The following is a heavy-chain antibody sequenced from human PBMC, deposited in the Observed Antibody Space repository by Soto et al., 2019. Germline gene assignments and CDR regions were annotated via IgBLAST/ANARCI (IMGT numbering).Heavy chain of an antibody. CDR2: ISAYNGNP. J-gene: IGHJ6*03. CDR1: GYTFTSYG. D-gene: IGHD6-13*01. V-gene: IGHV1-18*01. Sequence: QVQLVQSGAEVKKPGASVKVSCKASGYTFTSYGISWVRQAPGQGLEWMGWISAYNGNPNYAQKLQGRVTMTTDTSTSTAYMELRSLRSDDTAVYYCAREGHSSSWPDYYYYYYMDVWGKGTTVTVSS. CDR3: AREGHSSSWPDYYYYYYMDV.